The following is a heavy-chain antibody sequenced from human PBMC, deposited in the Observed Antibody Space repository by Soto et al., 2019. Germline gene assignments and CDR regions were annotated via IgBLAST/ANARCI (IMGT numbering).Heavy chain of an antibody. Sequence: LRLSCAASGFTFSSYDMHWVRQATGKGLEWVSAIGTAGDTYYPGSVKGRFTISRENAKNSLYLQMNSLRAGDTAVYYCARGGTVTTRYYYYYGMDVWGQGTTVTVSS. D-gene: IGHD4-4*01. V-gene: IGHV3-13*01. CDR2: IGTAGDT. CDR3: ARGGTVTTRYYYYYGMDV. CDR1: GFTFSSYD. J-gene: IGHJ6*02.